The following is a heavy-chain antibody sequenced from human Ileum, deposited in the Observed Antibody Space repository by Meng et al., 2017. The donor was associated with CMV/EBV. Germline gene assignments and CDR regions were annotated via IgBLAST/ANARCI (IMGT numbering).Heavy chain of an antibody. CDR2: ISGSGSTI. CDR1: GFTFSSYE. V-gene: IGHV3-48*03. D-gene: IGHD1-26*01. J-gene: IGHJ4*02. CDR3: ARDPNSGNSDYFDH. Sequence: GESLKISCAASGFTFSSYEMNWVRQAPGKGLEWVSYISGSGSTIYYADSVKGRFTISRDNAGNSLYLQMNTLRAEDTAIYYCARDPNSGNSDYFDHWGQGTLVTVSS.